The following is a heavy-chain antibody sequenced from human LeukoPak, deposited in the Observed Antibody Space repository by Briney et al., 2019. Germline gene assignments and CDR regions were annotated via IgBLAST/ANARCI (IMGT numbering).Heavy chain of an antibody. J-gene: IGHJ3*02. CDR2: IYSGGST. V-gene: IGHV3-53*01. Sequence: GGSLRLSCAASGFTVSSNYMSGVRQAPGRGLAWVSVIYSGGSTYYADSVQGRFTISRDNDKNSLLLQMNSLRAEDTALYYCARGYSRAAFDIWGQGTMATVSS. CDR1: GFTVSSNY. D-gene: IGHD2-15*01. CDR3: ARGYSRAAFDI.